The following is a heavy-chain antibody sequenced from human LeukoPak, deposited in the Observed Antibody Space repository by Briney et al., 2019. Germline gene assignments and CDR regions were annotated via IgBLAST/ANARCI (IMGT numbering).Heavy chain of an antibody. CDR3: ARDKEYCSGGSCYSEDWYFDL. J-gene: IGHJ2*01. CDR2: IYYSGST. CDR1: GGSISSSSYY. Sequence: SETLSLTCTVSGGSISSSSYYWGWIRQPPGKGLEWIGSIYYSGSTYYNPSLKSRVTISVDTSKNQFSLKLSSVTAADTAVYYCARDKEYCSGGSCYSEDWYFDLWGRGTLVTVSS. V-gene: IGHV4-39*07. D-gene: IGHD2-15*01.